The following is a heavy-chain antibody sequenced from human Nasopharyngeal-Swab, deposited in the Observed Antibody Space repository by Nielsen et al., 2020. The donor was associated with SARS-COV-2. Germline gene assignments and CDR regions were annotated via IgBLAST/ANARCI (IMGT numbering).Heavy chain of an antibody. J-gene: IGHJ6*03. CDR2: ISWNSGSI. V-gene: IGHV3-9*01. D-gene: IGHD5-12*01. Sequence: SLQISCAASGFTFDDYAMHWVRQAPGKGLEWGSGISWNSGSIGYADSVKGRFTISRDNAKNSLYLQMNSLRAEDTAVYYCAKDGRVDIVATGYYYYYYMDVWGKGTTVTVSS. CDR1: GFTFDDYA. CDR3: AKDGRVDIVATGYYYYYYMDV.